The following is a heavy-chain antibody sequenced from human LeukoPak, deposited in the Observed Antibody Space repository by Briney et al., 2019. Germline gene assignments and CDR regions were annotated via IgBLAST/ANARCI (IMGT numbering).Heavy chain of an antibody. D-gene: IGHD1-26*01. CDR3: ARHCLPVGAVDY. J-gene: IGHJ4*02. Sequence: TFSSYAMSWIRQPPGKGLEWIGSIYYSGSTYYNPSLKSRVTISVDTSKNQFSLKLSSVTAADTAVYYCARHCLPVGAVDYWGQGTLVTVSS. CDR2: IYYSGST. V-gene: IGHV4-39*01. CDR1: TFSSYA.